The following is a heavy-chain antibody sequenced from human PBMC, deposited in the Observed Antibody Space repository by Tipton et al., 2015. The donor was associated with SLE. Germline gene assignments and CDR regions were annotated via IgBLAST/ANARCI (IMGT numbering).Heavy chain of an antibody. CDR2: IKQDGSEK. V-gene: IGHV3-7*01. Sequence: SLRLSCAAPGFTFSSYWMSWVRQAPGKGLEWVANIKQDGSEKYYVDSVKGRFTISRDNAKNTLYLQMNSLRAEDTAVYYCARDVGVGYFDYWGQGTLVTVFS. J-gene: IGHJ4*02. CDR3: ARDVGVGYFDY. D-gene: IGHD1-26*01. CDR1: GFTFSSYW.